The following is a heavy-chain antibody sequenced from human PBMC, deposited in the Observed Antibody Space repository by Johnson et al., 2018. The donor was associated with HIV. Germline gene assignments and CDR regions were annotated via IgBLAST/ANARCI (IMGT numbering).Heavy chain of an antibody. Sequence: QVQLVESGGGWVKPGRSLRLSCAASGFTFSTYDMHWVRQAPGKGLEWVSGINWNGGSTGYGDSVKGRFTISRDASKDTLYLQMNNLKTEDTAIYYCVTPTLGAEAFDIWGQGTLVTVSS. CDR2: INWNGGST. V-gene: IGHV3-NL1*01. CDR3: VTPTLGAEAFDI. J-gene: IGHJ3*02. CDR1: GFTFSTYD. D-gene: IGHD1-26*01.